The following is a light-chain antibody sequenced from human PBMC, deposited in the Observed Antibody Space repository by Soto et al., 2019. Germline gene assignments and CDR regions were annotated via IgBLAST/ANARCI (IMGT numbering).Light chain of an antibody. Sequence: DIQMTQSPSSLSASVGDRVTITCRASQVISKFLNWYQLKPGKAPKLLIFDASELETGVTSRFSGHRSGTDFSFIISSLQPEDIATYYCQQYDNYPLTFGGGTQVEIK. V-gene: IGKV1-33*01. CDR2: DAS. CDR3: QQYDNYPLT. J-gene: IGKJ4*01. CDR1: QVISKF.